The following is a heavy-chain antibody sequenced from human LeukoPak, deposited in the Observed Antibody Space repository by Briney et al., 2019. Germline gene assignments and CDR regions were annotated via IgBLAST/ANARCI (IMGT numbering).Heavy chain of an antibody. Sequence: GGSLRLSCAASGFTFSSYSVNWVRQAPGKGLEWVSYISSSSSTIYYADSVKGRFTISRDNAKNSLYLQMNSLRAEDTAVYYCARVREQQLVLDYYMDVWGKGTTVTVSS. CDR3: ARVREQQLVLDYYMDV. D-gene: IGHD6-13*01. CDR2: ISSSSSTI. J-gene: IGHJ6*03. CDR1: GFTFSSYS. V-gene: IGHV3-48*04.